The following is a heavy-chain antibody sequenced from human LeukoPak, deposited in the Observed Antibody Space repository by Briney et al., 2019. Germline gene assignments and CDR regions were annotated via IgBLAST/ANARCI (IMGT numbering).Heavy chain of an antibody. J-gene: IGHJ4*02. Sequence: GGSLRLSCAPSGFTFANVWMSWVRQAPGKGLEWVGRIRTQSEGGTTDYAAPVKGRFTISRDDSENTLYVQMNSLKAEDTAVYYCCVGTGRSDFDYWGQGTLVTVSS. CDR2: IRTQSEGGTT. V-gene: IGHV3-15*01. CDR1: GFTFANVW. D-gene: IGHD1-1*01. CDR3: CVGTGRSDFDY.